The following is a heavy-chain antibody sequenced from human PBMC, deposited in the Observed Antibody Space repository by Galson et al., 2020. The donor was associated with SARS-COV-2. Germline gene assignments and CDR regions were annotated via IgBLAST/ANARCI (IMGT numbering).Heavy chain of an antibody. Sequence: GGSLRLSCAKSGFPFTRNWIAWVRQAPGMGLEWVANIKQDASVKSYADSVKGRFTISRDNAANSLYLQMDNLRVEDTAVYYCAKEGTGGFDRWGQGTPVTVSS. CDR3: AKEGTGGFDR. CDR2: IKQDASVK. V-gene: IGHV3-7*01. J-gene: IGHJ4*02. D-gene: IGHD3-16*01. CDR1: GFPFTRNW.